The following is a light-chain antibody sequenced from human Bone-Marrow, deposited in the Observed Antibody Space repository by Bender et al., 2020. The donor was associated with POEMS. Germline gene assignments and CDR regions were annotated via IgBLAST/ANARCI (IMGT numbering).Light chain of an antibody. CDR2: SSH. CDR3: AVWDDSLNGWV. V-gene: IGLV1-44*01. J-gene: IGLJ3*02. Sequence: QSVLTQPPSASGTPGQRVTISCSGGSSNIGAHAVNWYQHLPGTAPKLLIYSSHRRPSEVPDRFSGSRSGTPASLAISGLQSEDEADYYCAVWDDSLNGWVFGGGTKLTV. CDR1: SSNIGAHA.